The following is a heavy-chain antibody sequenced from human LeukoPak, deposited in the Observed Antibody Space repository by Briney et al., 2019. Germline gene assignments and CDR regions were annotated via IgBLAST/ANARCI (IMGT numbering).Heavy chain of an antibody. CDR1: GGTFSSYA. Sequence: SVKVSRKASGGTFSSYAISWVRQAPGQGLEWMGGIIPIFGTANYAQKFQGRVTITADESTSTAYMELSSLRSEDTAVYYCARDRSNYYDNAGFDYWGQGTLVTVSS. D-gene: IGHD3-22*01. J-gene: IGHJ4*02. CDR3: ARDRSNYYDNAGFDY. V-gene: IGHV1-69*13. CDR2: IIPIFGTA.